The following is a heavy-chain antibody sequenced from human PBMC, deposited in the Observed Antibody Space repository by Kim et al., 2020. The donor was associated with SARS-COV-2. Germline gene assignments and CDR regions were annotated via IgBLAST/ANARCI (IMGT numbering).Heavy chain of an antibody. V-gene: IGHV4-39*07. CDR2: IYYSGTT. CDR1: GGSISSSSYY. CDR3: ARQFYFGSGRVPFDY. Sequence: SETLSLTCTVSGGSISSSSYYWAWIRQPPGKGLEWIGSIYYSGTTYYNPSLKSRVTISVDTSKNQFSLNLSSVTAADTALYYCARQFYFGSGRVPFDYWGQGTLVTVSS. D-gene: IGHD3-10*01. J-gene: IGHJ4*02.